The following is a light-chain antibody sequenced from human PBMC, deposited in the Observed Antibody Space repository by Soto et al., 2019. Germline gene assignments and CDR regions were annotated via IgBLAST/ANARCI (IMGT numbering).Light chain of an antibody. CDR1: QSVNNN. Sequence: EIVMTQSPATLSVSPGERATLSCRASQSVNNNLAWYQQKPGQAPSLLIYGASTRATGIPVRFRGSGSGTEFTLTISSLQSEDSAVYYCHQYNSWPRGTFGPGTKVDIK. CDR3: HQYNSWPRGT. V-gene: IGKV3-15*01. CDR2: GAS. J-gene: IGKJ3*01.